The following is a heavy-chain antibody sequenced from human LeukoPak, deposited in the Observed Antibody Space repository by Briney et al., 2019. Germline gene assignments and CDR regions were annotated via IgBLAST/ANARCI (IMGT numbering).Heavy chain of an antibody. CDR1: GFTVSSNY. V-gene: IGHV3-66*01. CDR2: IYSGGST. J-gene: IGHJ4*01. CDR3: ASTLYGDYPPY. Sequence: VGSLRLSCAASGFTVSSNYMSWVRQAPGKGLEWVSVIYSGGSTYYADSVKGRFTISRDNSKNTLYLQMNSLRAEDTAVYYCASTLYGDYPPYWGHGTLVTVSS. D-gene: IGHD4-17*01.